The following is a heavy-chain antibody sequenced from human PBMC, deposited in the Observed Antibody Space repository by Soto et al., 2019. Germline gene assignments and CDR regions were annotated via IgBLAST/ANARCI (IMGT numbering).Heavy chain of an antibody. D-gene: IGHD6-13*01. CDR1: GFTFSSYG. J-gene: IGHJ4*02. Sequence: HPGGSLRLSCAASGFTFSSYGMHWVRQAPGKGLEWVAVISYDGSNKYYADSVKGRFTISRDNSKNTLYLQMNSLRAEDTAVYYCAKDIQQLVHPTIDYWGQGTLVTVSS. V-gene: IGHV3-30*18. CDR2: ISYDGSNK. CDR3: AKDIQQLVHPTIDY.